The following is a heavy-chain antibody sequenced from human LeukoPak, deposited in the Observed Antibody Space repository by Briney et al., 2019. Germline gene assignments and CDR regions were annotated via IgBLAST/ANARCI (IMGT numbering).Heavy chain of an antibody. J-gene: IGHJ4*02. CDR3: ARADSGTYS. D-gene: IGHD1-26*01. Sequence: GGSLRLACAASGFTVSSNYMGWVRQAPGKGLEWVSVIYSGGSTYYADSVKGRFTISRDNSKNTLYLQMNSLRAEDPDVYYCARADSGTYSWGPGNLVTVSS. CDR2: IYSGGST. V-gene: IGHV3-66*02. CDR1: GFTVSSNY.